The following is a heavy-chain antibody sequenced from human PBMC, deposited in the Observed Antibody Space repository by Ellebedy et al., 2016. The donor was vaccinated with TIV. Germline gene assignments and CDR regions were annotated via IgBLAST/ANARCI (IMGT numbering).Heavy chain of an antibody. D-gene: IGHD1-26*01. V-gene: IGHV3-43D*03. CDR3: VKDRFSGYDGIDV. J-gene: IGHJ6*02. CDR2: IRWVGGST. CDR1: GLTFDEHA. Sequence: GESLKISCAASGLTFDEHAMNLVRQAPGKGLEWVPLIRWVGGSTHYADSVKGRFTIPSDNSQNSLFLQMNSLRSEETATYDCVKDRFSGYDGIDVWGQGTTVTVSS.